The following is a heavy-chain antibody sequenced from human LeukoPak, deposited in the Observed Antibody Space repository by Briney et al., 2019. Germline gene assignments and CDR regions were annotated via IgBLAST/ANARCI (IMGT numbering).Heavy chain of an antibody. CDR1: GFAFTKFG. CDR3: AKDHDGSGFYLGYFER. Sequence: GGSLRLSCAASGFAFTKFGMHWVRQGPGKGLKWVAIISYDGNKNKYADSVKGRFTISRDNSKSTVYLQMSSLRAEDTAIYYCAKDHDGSGFYLGYFERWGQGALVTVSS. CDR2: ISYDGNKN. J-gene: IGHJ4*02. D-gene: IGHD2-15*01. V-gene: IGHV3-30*18.